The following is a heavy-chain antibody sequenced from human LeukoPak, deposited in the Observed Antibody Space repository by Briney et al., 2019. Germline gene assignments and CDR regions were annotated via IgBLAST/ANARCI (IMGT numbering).Heavy chain of an antibody. V-gene: IGHV3-23*01. J-gene: IGHJ4*02. D-gene: IGHD1-7*01. CDR2: VGGSGGSR. CDR3: ARDRRMRVRGYGKTGTTALDY. CDR1: GFAFSSYD. Sequence: GGSLRLSCVASGFAFSSYDMSWVRQAPGKGLEWVSGVGGSGGSRNYADSVKGRFTISRDNSEKTLYLQMNCLRAEDTAVYYCARDRRMRVRGYGKTGTTALDYWGQGTLVTVSS.